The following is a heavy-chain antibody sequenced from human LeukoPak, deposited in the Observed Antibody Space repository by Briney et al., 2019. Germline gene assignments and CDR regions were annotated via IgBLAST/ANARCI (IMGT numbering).Heavy chain of an antibody. V-gene: IGHV1-18*01. Sequence: GESLKISCKASGYTFTSYGISWVRQAPGQGLEWMGWISAYNGNTNYAQKLQGRVTMTTDTSTSTAYMELRSLRSDDTAVYYCARDREGIAVADWGQGTLVTVSS. J-gene: IGHJ4*02. CDR2: ISAYNGNT. CDR1: GYTFTSYG. D-gene: IGHD6-19*01. CDR3: ARDREGIAVAD.